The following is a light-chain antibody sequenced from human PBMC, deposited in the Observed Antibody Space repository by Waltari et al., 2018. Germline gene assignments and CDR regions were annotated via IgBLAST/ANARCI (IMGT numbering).Light chain of an antibody. Sequence: DLKMIPSPSSLCASIGDTVTITCRASENINSYLNWYQLKPGKAPILLIYATNTLSGGVPSRFSGRRSGTEFTLTIRGLQPEDFATYSCQASSGDTITFGQGTRLDI. CDR2: ATN. CDR1: ENINSY. CDR3: QASSGDTIT. J-gene: IGKJ5*01. V-gene: IGKV1-39*01.